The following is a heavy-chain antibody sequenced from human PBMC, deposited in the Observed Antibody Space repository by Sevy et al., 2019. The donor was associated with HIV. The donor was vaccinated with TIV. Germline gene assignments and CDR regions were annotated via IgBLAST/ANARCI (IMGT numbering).Heavy chain of an antibody. CDR1: GFTFSDHY. Sequence: GGSLRLSCAASGFTFSDHYMDWVRQAPGKGLEWVGRSRNKPNSYTTEYAASVKGRFTISRDDSKNSVYLQINSLETEDTAVYYCARGAGVDIGRFNNYHYGMDVWGQGTTVTVSS. D-gene: IGHD5-12*01. V-gene: IGHV3-72*01. CDR2: SRNKPNSYTT. J-gene: IGHJ6*02. CDR3: ARGAGVDIGRFNNYHYGMDV.